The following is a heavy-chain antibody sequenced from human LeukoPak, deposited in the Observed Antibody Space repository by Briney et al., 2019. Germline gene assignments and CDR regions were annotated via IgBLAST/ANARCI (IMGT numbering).Heavy chain of an antibody. D-gene: IGHD3-22*01. J-gene: IGHJ4*02. V-gene: IGHV1-2*04. CDR2: INPNSGGT. CDR3: ARVGYDSSGTDPNFDY. CDR1: GYTFTGYY. Sequence: ASVKVSCKASGYTFTGYYMHWVRQAPGQGLEWMGWINPNSGGTNYAQKFQGWVTMTRDTSISTAYVELSRLRSDDTAVYYCARVGYDSSGTDPNFDYWGQGTLVTVSS.